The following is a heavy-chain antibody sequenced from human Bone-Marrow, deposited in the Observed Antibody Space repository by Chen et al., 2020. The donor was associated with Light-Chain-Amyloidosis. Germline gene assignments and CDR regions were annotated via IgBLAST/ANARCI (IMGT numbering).Heavy chain of an antibody. J-gene: IGHJ3*01. V-gene: IGHV4-30-2*01. CDR3: ARGNWNDLAFDV. Sequence: QLQLQESGSGLVTSSQTLSLTCAVSGGSITSGSFSWNWIRQPLGKCLEWIGYVYQSGSTYYNPSLNSRVTISVALSENHFSLTLRSLTAADSAVYYCARGNWNDLAFDVWGQGTLVTVSS. CDR2: VYQSGST. CDR1: GGSITSGSFS. D-gene: IGHD1-1*01.